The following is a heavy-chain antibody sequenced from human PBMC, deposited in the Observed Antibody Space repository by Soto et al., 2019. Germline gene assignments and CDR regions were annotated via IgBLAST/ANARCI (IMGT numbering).Heavy chain of an antibody. D-gene: IGHD3-22*01. CDR1: GYSFTSYW. CDR2: IYPGDSDT. J-gene: IGHJ3*02. CDR3: ARGSITMIVVDTQEDNAFDI. Sequence: PGESLKICCKGSGYSFTSYWIGWVRQMPGKGLEWMGIIYPGDSDTRYSPSFQGQVTISADKSISTAYLQWSSLKASDTAMYYCARGSITMIVVDTQEDNAFDIWGQGTMVTVSS. V-gene: IGHV5-51*01.